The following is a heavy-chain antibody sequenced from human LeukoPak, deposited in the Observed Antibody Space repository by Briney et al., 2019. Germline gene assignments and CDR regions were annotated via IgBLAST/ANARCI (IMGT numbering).Heavy chain of an antibody. CDR1: GFTFSIYA. CDR3: AKDRVTGTTGGAFDI. D-gene: IGHD1-20*01. J-gene: IGHJ3*02. V-gene: IGHV3-23*01. Sequence: GGSLRLSCAASGFTFSIYAMSWVRQAPGKGLEWVSAISGSGGSTYCADSVKGRFTISRDNSKNTLYLQMNSLRAEDTAVYYCAKDRVTGTTGGAFDIWGQGTMVTVSS. CDR2: ISGSGGST.